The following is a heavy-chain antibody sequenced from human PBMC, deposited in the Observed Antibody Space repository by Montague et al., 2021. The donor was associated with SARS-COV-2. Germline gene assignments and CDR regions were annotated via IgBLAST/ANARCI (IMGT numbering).Heavy chain of an antibody. CDR2: VFYRGNT. D-gene: IGHD2-2*01. CDR1: GGSIRPGYYF. CDR3: ERRNYCSSSSCYNGGFDN. V-gene: IGHV4-39*01. Sequence: SETLSLTCTVSGGSIRPGYYFWSWIRQSPGTLLEWLGTVFYRGNTYYNPSLKSRVTISVDTSTNQFSLKLTSVTVAETAIYFCERRNYCSSSSCYNGGFDNWGQGEVVTGSS. J-gene: IGHJ3*02.